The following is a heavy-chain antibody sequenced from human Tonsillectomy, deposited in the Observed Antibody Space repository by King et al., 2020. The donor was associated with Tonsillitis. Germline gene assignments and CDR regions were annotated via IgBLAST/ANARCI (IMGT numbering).Heavy chain of an antibody. D-gene: IGHD2-21*02. Sequence: VQLQESGPGLVKPSQTLSLTCTVSGGSISSGDYYWSWIRQHPEKGLEWIGYIYYSGTTYYIPSLKSRVTISMDTSKNQFSLKLTSVTAADTAVYCCASLRTASWTYYFEYWGQGTLVTVSS. J-gene: IGHJ4*02. CDR2: IYYSGTT. CDR3: ASLRTASWTYYFEY. CDR1: GGSISSGDYY. V-gene: IGHV4-31*03.